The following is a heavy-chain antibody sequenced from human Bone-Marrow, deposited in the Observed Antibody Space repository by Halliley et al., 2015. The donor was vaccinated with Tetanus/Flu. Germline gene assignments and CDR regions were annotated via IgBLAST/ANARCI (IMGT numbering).Heavy chain of an antibody. Sequence: TLSLTCIVSGDSISDYYWSWIRQPPGKGLEWIGYIYQSGNTDYNPSLKSRVSMSIDLSRNQFSLKMTSVTAADTAVYYCARGLGDRGYCSSGSGYYYYGMDVWGQGTTVTVSS. CDR2: IYQSGNT. CDR1: GDSISDYY. J-gene: IGHJ6*02. D-gene: IGHD2-15*01. CDR3: ARGLGDRGYCSSGSGYYYYGMDV. V-gene: IGHV4-59*12.